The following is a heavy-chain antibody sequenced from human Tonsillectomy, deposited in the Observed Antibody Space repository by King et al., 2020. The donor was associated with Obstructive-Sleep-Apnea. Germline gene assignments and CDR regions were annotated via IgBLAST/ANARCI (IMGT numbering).Heavy chain of an antibody. CDR2: ISSTGTYI. V-gene: IGHV3-11*06. Sequence: VQLVESGGGVVKPGGSLRLSCAASGFTFTDYDYYMSWIRQAPGKGLEWVAYISSTGTYIKYADSLKGRFTISRDNAANSVYLHMNSLRADDTALYCCAREAGDWMVDSWGQGTLVIVSS. D-gene: IGHD7-27*01. CDR3: AREAGDWMVDS. J-gene: IGHJ4*02. CDR1: GFTFTDYDYY.